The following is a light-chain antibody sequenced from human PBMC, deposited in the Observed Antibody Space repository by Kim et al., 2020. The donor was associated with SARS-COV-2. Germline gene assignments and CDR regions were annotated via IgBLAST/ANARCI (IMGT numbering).Light chain of an antibody. CDR2: EDD. V-gene: IGLV6-57*03. Sequence: GTPVTVPRARSSGSITDNCAQWYQQRPGAVPTAVIYEDDQRPSGVSDRFSGSIDNSSNSASLTISGLRTEDEADYYCQSYNRDNVLFGGGTQLTVL. CDR1: SGSITDNC. J-gene: IGLJ2*01. CDR3: QSYNRDNVL.